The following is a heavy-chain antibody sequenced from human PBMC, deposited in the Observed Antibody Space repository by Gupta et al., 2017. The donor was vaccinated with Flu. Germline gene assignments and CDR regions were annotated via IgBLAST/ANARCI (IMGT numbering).Heavy chain of an antibody. V-gene: IGHV4-34*01. Sequence: WTWIRQSPRRGLEWIGEINHRESVNYNPSLQSRVTISIDTSNNQFSLKLRSVTAADTAIYYCARGQMGRVAAAGKSPWFDPWGQGKLVTVSS. CDR2: INHRESV. D-gene: IGHD6-13*01. CDR3: ARGQMGRVAAAGKSPWFDP. J-gene: IGHJ5*02.